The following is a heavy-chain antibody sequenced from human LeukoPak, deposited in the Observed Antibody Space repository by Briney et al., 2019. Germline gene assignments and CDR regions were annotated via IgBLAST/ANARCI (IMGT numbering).Heavy chain of an antibody. D-gene: IGHD6-19*01. Sequence: SETLSLTCTVSGDSISSSTHYWGWIRQPPGKGLEWIGSTCCSGITFYNPSLKSRVTISVDTSKNQFSLKVSSVTAADTAVYYCAREPDAGYSSGWGPLDAFDIWGQGTMVTVSS. CDR3: AREPDAGYSSGWGPLDAFDI. CDR1: GDSISSSTHY. V-gene: IGHV4-39*02. CDR2: TCCSGIT. J-gene: IGHJ3*02.